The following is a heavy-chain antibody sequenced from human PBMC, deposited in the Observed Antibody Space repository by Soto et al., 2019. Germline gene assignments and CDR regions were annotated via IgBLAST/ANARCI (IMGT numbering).Heavy chain of an antibody. CDR2: VYYSGGA. CDR1: GVSIHNSHSF. J-gene: IGHJ5*01. D-gene: IGHD2-21*01. CDR3: GRVVEGATRHTDLDS. Sequence: SETLSLTCTVSGVSIHNSHSFWGWIRQPPGKGLEFIGTVYYSGGAHYNSSLKSRVTISVNTANNQVSLRMRSLTAADTAVYYCGRVVEGATRHTDLDSWGQGTLVTVSS. V-gene: IGHV4-39*01.